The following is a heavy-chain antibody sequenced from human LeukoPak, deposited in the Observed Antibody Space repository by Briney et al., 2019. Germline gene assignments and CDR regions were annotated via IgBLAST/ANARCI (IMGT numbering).Heavy chain of an antibody. CDR3: ASLPPGYCSSTSCDCAFDI. D-gene: IGHD2-2*01. CDR2: INPNSGGT. J-gene: IGHJ3*02. V-gene: IGHV1-2*02. Sequence: ASVKVSCKASGYTFTGYYMHWVRQAPGQGLEWMGWINPNSGGTNYAQKFQGRVTMTRDTSISTAYMELSRLRSDDTAVYYCASLPPGYCSSTSCDCAFDIWGQGTMVTVSS. CDR1: GYTFTGYY.